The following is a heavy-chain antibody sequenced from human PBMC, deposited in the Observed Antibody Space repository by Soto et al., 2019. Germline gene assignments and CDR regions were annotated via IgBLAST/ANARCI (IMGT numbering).Heavy chain of an antibody. CDR2: IWYDGSID. CDR1: GFTVSNYA. CDR3: VRDTSDLGFSDI. J-gene: IGHJ3*02. V-gene: IGHV3-33*01. D-gene: IGHD7-27*01. Sequence: QVQQGESGGGVVQPGRSLRLSCAASGFTVSNYAMHWVRQAPGKGLEWVAIIWYDGSIDYYADSVKGRFTISRDNSKNTLYLQMNSLRVEDTALYYCVRDTSDLGFSDIWGQGTMVTVSS.